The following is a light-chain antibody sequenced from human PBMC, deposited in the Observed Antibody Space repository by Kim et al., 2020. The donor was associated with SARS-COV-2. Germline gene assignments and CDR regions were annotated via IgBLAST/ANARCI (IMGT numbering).Light chain of an antibody. CDR1: QTISSTY. CDR3: QQYGSSPRT. J-gene: IGKJ1*01. CDR2: GTF. Sequence: SPGQRATLSCRASQTISSTYLAWYQQKPGQTPRLLIYGTFNRATGIPDRFSGSGSGTDFTLTISRLEPEDFAVYYCQQYGSSPRTFGQGTKVEIK. V-gene: IGKV3-20*01.